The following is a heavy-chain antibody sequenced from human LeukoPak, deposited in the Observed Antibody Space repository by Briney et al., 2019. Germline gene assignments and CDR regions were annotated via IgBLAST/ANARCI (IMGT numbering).Heavy chain of an antibody. J-gene: IGHJ4*02. Sequence: PGGSLRLSCAASGFTFSNYAMSWVCQAPGKGLDWVSAISGSGGSAYYADSVKGRFTISRDNSKNTLYLQMNSLRAEDTAVYYCAKRSGGSYLYYFDYWGQGTLVTVSS. CDR3: AKRSGGSYLYYFDY. D-gene: IGHD3-10*01. CDR1: GFTFSNYA. V-gene: IGHV3-23*01. CDR2: ISGSGGSA.